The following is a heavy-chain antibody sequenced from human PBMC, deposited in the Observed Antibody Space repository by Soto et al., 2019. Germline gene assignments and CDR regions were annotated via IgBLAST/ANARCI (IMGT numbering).Heavy chain of an antibody. Sequence: GGSLRLSCSASRFTFSTYGMHWVRQAPGKGLEWVAIIWPDGSNEYYVDSVKGRFTISRDNSKNTLYLQMNSLRAEDTALYFCARGTGNYFYYMDVWGEGTTVTVSS. CDR1: RFTFSTYG. V-gene: IGHV3-33*01. CDR3: ARGTGNYFYYMDV. D-gene: IGHD3-9*01. CDR2: IWPDGSNE. J-gene: IGHJ6*03.